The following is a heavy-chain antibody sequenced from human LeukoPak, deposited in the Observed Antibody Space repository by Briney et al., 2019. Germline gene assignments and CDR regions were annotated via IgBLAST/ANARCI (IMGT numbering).Heavy chain of an antibody. CDR1: GFTFSSYW. J-gene: IGHJ4*02. D-gene: IGHD6-19*01. V-gene: IGHV3-7*01. CDR3: ARKSSPWQWLVSFDY. CDR2: IKQDGSEK. Sequence: PGGSLRLSCAASGFTFSSYWMSWVRQAPGKGLEWVANIKQDGSEKYYVDSVKGRFTISRDNAKNSLYLQMSSLRAEDTAVYYCARKSSPWQWLVSFDYWGQGTLVTVSS.